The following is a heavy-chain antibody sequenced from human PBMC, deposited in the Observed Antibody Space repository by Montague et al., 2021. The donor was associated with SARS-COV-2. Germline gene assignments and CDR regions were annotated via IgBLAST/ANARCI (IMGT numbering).Heavy chain of an antibody. Sequence: SETLSLTCTVSGGSISSGSHWGWIRQPPGKGLEWIGTSDHSGITYYSPSLKSRVTISLDTSKNQFSLHLDSVTASDTAMYYCARVISAVAGANFYFDYWGQGTLVTVSS. J-gene: IGHJ4*02. CDR3: ARVISAVAGANFYFDY. D-gene: IGHD4/OR15-4a*01. V-gene: IGHV4-38-2*02. CDR1: GGSISSGSH. CDR2: SDHSGIT.